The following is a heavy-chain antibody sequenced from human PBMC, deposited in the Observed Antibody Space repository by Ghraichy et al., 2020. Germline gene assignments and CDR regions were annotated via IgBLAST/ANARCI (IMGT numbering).Heavy chain of an antibody. V-gene: IGHV3-30-3*01. CDR2: ISYDGSNK. Sequence: GSLRLSCAASGFTFSSFALHWVRQAPGKGLQWVALISYDGSNKYYADSVKGRFTISRDNSKNTLYLQMNSLRPEDTAVYYCARGWGIDYWGQGTLVTVSS. J-gene: IGHJ4*02. CDR3: ARGWGIDY. CDR1: GFTFSSFA. D-gene: IGHD7-27*01.